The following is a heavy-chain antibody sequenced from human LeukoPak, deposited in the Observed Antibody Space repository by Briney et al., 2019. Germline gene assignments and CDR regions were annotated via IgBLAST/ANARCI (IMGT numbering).Heavy chain of an antibody. D-gene: IGHD5-18*01. CDR2: ISSSGSTI. CDR3: AREDKVDTAMEFYFDY. CDR1: GFTFSDYY. J-gene: IGHJ4*02. Sequence: PGGSLRLSCAASGFTFSDYYMSWIRQAPGKGLEWVSYISSSGSTIYYADSAKGRFTISRDNAKNSLYLQMNSLRAEDTAVYYCAREDKVDTAMEFYFDYWGQGTLVTVSS. V-gene: IGHV3-11*04.